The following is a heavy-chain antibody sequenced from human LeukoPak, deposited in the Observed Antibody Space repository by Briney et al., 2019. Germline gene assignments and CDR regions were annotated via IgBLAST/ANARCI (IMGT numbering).Heavy chain of an antibody. V-gene: IGHV3-21*01. Sequence: SGGSLRLSCAASGFSFSDYSFNWVRQSPGKGLQWVSSISSSSSHKFRYYSDSVKGRCTISRDNAKNSLYLQMNSLRAEDTAVYYCARDAGVRFLEWFPDYGDYFGAFDIWGQGTMVTVSS. D-gene: IGHD3-3*01. J-gene: IGHJ3*02. CDR3: ARDAGVRFLEWFPDYGDYFGAFDI. CDR2: ISSSSSHK. CDR1: GFSFSDYS.